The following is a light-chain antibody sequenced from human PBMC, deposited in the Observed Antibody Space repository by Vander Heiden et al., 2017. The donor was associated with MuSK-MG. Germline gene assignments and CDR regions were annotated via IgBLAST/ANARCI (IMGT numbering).Light chain of an antibody. V-gene: IGKV1-33*01. CDR2: DAS. Sequence: DIEMTQSPSSLSASVGDRVTITCQASQDISNYLSWYQQKPGRAPKLLIYDASSLKTGVPSRFSGGGSGTDFSFTISSLQPEDIATYYCQQDNYLPRTFGQGTKLEIK. J-gene: IGKJ2*01. CDR3: QQDNYLPRT. CDR1: QDISNY.